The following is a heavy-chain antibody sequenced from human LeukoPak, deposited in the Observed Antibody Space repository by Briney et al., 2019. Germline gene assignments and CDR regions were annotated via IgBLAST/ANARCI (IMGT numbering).Heavy chain of an antibody. CDR3: ARGVSYYYDSSGYYQDY. V-gene: IGHV1-18*01. J-gene: IGHJ4*02. CDR2: ISAYNGNT. Sequence: GASVKVSCKASRYTFTRYVISWVRQAPGQGLEWMGWISAYNGNTNYTQKIQSRVTVTTDTSTSTAYIELRSLRSDDATVYYCARGVSYYYDSSGYYQDYWGKGNLVTVSS. CDR1: RYTFTRYV. D-gene: IGHD3-22*01.